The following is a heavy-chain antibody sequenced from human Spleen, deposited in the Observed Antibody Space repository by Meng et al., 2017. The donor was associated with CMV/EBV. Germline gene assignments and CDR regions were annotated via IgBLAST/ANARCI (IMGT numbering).Heavy chain of an antibody. J-gene: IGHJ6*02. V-gene: IGHV3-23*01. CDR3: AREKTDNYYYYYGMDV. Sequence: GGSLRLSCAASGFTFSNYAMSWVRQAPGKGLEWVSGISGSGGTTYYADSVRGRRTISRDNSKNTLHLQMNSLRAEDTAVYYCAREKTDNYYYYYGMDVWGQGTTVTVSS. CDR1: GFTFSNYA. CDR2: ISGSGGTT. D-gene: IGHD1-1*01.